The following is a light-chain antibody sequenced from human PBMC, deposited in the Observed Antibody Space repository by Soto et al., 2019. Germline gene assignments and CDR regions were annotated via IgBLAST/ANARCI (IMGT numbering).Light chain of an antibody. CDR2: GNS. V-gene: IGLV1-40*01. Sequence: QSVLTQPPSVSGAPGQRVTISCTGSSSNIGAGYDVHWYQQLPGTAPKLLLYGNSNRPSGVPDRFSGSKSGTSASLAIPGLHAEDEADYYCQSYDSSLSVVVFGGGTKLTVL. CDR3: QSYDSSLSVVV. J-gene: IGLJ2*01. CDR1: SSNIGAGYD.